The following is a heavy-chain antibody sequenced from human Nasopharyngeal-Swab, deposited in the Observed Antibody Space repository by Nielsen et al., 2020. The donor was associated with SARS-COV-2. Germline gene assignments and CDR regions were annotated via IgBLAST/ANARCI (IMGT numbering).Heavy chain of an antibody. V-gene: IGHV5-51*01. CDR1: GYSFYTYW. CDR2: IYPGGSTT. CDR3: ARLYGGYVDY. J-gene: IGHJ4*02. Sequence: GESLKISCQGSGYSFYTYWNGWVRQMPGKGLEWMGIIYPGGSTTKYRPSFQGPVPISADKSISTAYLQWSSLKASDTAMYFCARLYGGYVDYWGQGTLVTVSS. D-gene: IGHD4/OR15-4a*01.